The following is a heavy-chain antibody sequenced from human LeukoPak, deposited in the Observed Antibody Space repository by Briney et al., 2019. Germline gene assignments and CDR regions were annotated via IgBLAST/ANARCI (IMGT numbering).Heavy chain of an antibody. CDR1: GGPITEYY. CDR2: IYHTGST. D-gene: IGHD1-1*01. J-gene: IGHJ5*02. V-gene: IGHV4-59*01. CDR3: ARDRGTTGSYYLDP. Sequence: SETLSLTCCVSGGPITEYYWSWIRQPPGKGLEWIGYIYHTGSTNYSPSLKSRVTLSVDASRNQFSLKLVSVTAADTAVYYCARDRGTTGSYYLDPWGQ.